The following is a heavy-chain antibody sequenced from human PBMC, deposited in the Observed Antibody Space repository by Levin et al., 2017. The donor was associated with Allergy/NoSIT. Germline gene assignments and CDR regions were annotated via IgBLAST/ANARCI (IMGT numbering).Heavy chain of an antibody. V-gene: IGHV1-18*01. D-gene: IGHD3/OR15-3a*01. CDR2: ISGYNGNT. Sequence: ASVKVSCKASGYTFTNYGVRWVRQFPGQGLEWMGWISGYNGNTNYPQKLQGRVTLTIDSSTTTVFMELRGLTSDDTAVYYCARDGVYDFRSPHYWGYFDLWGQGTLVTVSS. CDR1: GYTFTNYG. CDR3: ARDGVYDFRSPHYWGYFDL. J-gene: IGHJ5*02.